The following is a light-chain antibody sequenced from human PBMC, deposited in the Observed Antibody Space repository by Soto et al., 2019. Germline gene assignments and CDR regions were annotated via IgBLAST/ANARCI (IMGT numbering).Light chain of an antibody. J-gene: IGLJ1*01. CDR2: EVT. V-gene: IGLV2-8*01. CDR1: SSDVGFYNF. Sequence: QSVLAQPPSASGSPGQSLTISCTGTSSDVGFYNFVSWYQQHPGKAPKLVIYEVTKRPSGVPDRFSGSKSGSTASLTVSGLQADDEADYYCSSYAGTKLFVFGSGTKVTVL. CDR3: SSYAGTKLFV.